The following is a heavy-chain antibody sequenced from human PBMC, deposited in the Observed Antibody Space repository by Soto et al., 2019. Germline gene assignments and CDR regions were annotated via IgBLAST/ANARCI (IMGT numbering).Heavy chain of an antibody. D-gene: IGHD4-17*01. Sequence: SETLSLTCNVSGASVSNGYWSWIRQPPGKRLEWIGFMYFGGSFNYNPSLTSRATISVETSKNQFSMKLTSVTASDTAVYYCAREDPFAAVTNEPHFDYWGQGTLVTVSS. CDR3: AREDPFAAVTNEPHFDY. CDR2: MYFGGSF. V-gene: IGHV4-59*02. CDR1: GASVSNGY. J-gene: IGHJ4*02.